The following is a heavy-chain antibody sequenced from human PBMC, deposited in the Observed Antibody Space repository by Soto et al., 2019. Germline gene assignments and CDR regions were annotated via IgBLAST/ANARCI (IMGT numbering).Heavy chain of an antibody. V-gene: IGHV1-69*02. D-gene: IGHD3-10*01. CDR2: IIPIHGIA. J-gene: IGHJ5*02. Sequence: QVQLVQSGAEVKKPGSSVKVSCKASGGTFSSYTISWVRQAPGQGLEWMGRIIPIHGIANYAQKFQGRVTITADKSTSTAYRELSSLRSEDTAVYYCARSGSLTMVRGVTNNWCDPWGQGTLVTVSS. CDR1: GGTFSSYT. CDR3: ARSGSLTMVRGVTNNWCDP.